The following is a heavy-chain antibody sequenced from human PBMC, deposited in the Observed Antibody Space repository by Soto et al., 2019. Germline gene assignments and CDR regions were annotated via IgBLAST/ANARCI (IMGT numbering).Heavy chain of an antibody. J-gene: IGHJ3*02. CDR2: INHSGST. Sequence: QVQLQQWGAGLLKPSETLSLTCAVYGGSFSGYYWSWIRQPPGKGLEWIGEINHSGSTNYNPSLKGRVTISVDTSKNQFSLKLSSVTAADTAVYYCVRGLLGLGGSDAFDIWGQGTMVTVSS. D-gene: IGHD3-16*01. CDR3: VRGLLGLGGSDAFDI. CDR1: GGSFSGYY. V-gene: IGHV4-34*01.